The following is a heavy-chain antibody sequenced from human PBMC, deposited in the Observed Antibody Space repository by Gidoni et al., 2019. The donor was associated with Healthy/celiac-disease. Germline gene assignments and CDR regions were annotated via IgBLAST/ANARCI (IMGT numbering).Heavy chain of an antibody. V-gene: IGHV3-33*01. J-gene: IGHJ6*02. CDR2: IGYDGSNK. CDR3: ARDPSSGWPYYYYGMDV. Sequence: QVQLVESGGGVVQPGSSLRLSCAASGFTFSSYGMHWVRQAPGKGLEWVAVIGYDGSNKYYADSVKGRFTISRDNSKNTLYLQMNSLRAEDTAVYYCARDPSSGWPYYYYGMDVWGQGTTVTVSS. D-gene: IGHD6-19*01. CDR1: GFTFSSYG.